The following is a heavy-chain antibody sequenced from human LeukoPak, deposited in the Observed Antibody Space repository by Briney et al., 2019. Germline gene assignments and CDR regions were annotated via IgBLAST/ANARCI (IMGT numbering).Heavy chain of an antibody. CDR1: GGSISSGSYY. D-gene: IGHD2-2*01. CDR3: ARVPTWDVVSVALRVGYAFDI. Sequence: PSETLSLSCTVSGGSISSGSYYWSSIRQPAGKGREWIGRIYTSGSTNYNPSLKSRVTISVDTSKNQFSLKLSSVTAADTAVYYCARVPTWDVVSVALRVGYAFDISGQGTMVTVS. V-gene: IGHV4-61*02. J-gene: IGHJ3*02. CDR2: IYTSGST.